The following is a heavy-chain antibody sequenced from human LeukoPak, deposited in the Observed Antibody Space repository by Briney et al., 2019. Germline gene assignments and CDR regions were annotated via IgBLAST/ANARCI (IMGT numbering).Heavy chain of an antibody. V-gene: IGHV3-30*18. CDR3: AKATISPYGMDV. CDR2: ISYDGSNK. D-gene: IGHD3-9*01. Sequence: GGSLRLSCAASGFTFSSYGMHWVRQAPGKGLEWVAVISYDGSNKYYADSVKGRFTISRDNSKNTLYLQMNSLRAEDTAVYYCAKATISPYGMDVWGQGTTVTVSS. J-gene: IGHJ6*02. CDR1: GFTFSSYG.